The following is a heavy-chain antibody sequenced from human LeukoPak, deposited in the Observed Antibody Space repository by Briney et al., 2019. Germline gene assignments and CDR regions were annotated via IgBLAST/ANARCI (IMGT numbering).Heavy chain of an antibody. CDR2: IYYSGST. CDR1: GGSISSYY. V-gene: IGHV4-59*01. J-gene: IGHJ5*02. CDR3: ARDRGGGSENWFDP. D-gene: IGHD2-15*01. Sequence: SETLSLTCTVSGGSISSYYWSWIRQPPGKGLEWIGYIYYSGSTNYSPSLKSRVTISVDTSKNQFSLKLSSVTAADTAVYYCARDRGGGSENWFDPWGQGTLVTVSS.